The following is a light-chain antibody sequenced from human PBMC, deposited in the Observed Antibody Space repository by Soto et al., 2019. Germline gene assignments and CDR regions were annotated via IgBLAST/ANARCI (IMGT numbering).Light chain of an antibody. CDR3: AAWDDSLNGVV. V-gene: IGLV1-44*01. Sequence: QSVLTQPPSASGTPGQRVTISCSGSSSNIGSNPVNWYQQLPGTAPKLLFYSYHQRPSGVPDRFSGSKSGTSASLAISGLQSGDEADYYCAAWDDSLNGVVFGGGTQLTVL. CDR2: SYH. J-gene: IGLJ2*01. CDR1: SSNIGSNP.